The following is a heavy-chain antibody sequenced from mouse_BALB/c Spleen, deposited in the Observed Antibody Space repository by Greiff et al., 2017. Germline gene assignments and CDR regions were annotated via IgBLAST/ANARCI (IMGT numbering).Heavy chain of an antibody. Sequence: VQLQQSGAELSRPGASVKMSCKASGYTFTSYTMHWVKQRPGQGLEWIGYINPSSGYTNYNQKFKDKATLTADKSSSTAYMQLSSLTSEDSAVYYCASPFSTGFAYWGQGTLVTVSA. V-gene: IGHV1-4*01. CDR3: ASPFSTGFAY. CDR1: GYTFTSYT. CDR2: INPSSGYT. D-gene: IGHD1-1*01. J-gene: IGHJ3*01.